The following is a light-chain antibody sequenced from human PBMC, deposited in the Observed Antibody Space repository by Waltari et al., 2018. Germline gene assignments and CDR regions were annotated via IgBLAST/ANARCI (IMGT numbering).Light chain of an antibody. CDR1: ESVSAN. CDR2: GAS. V-gene: IGKV3-15*01. J-gene: IGKJ1*01. Sequence: EVVMTQSPATLSVSPGDTVTLSCRASESVSANVAWYQQKPGQPPRLIIYGASGRATGVPARFSGNGWGTEFTLTISSLQSEDFVVYYCQYYNNWPPGAFGQGTKVDFK. CDR3: QYYNNWPPGA.